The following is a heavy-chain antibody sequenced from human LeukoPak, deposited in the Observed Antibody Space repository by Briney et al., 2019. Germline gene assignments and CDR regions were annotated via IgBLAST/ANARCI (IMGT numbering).Heavy chain of an antibody. Sequence: GGSLRLSCAASGFTFSSYGMHWVRQAPGKGLEWVAVISYGGSNKYYADSVKGRFTISRDNSKNTLYLQMNSLRAEDTAVYYCAKLSGSYTGPFDYWGQGTLVTVSS. D-gene: IGHD1-26*01. J-gene: IGHJ4*02. CDR3: AKLSGSYTGPFDY. V-gene: IGHV3-30*18. CDR1: GFTFSSYG. CDR2: ISYGGSNK.